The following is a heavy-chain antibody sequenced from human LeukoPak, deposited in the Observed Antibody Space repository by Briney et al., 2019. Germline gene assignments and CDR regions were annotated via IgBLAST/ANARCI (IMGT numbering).Heavy chain of an antibody. V-gene: IGHV3-30-3*01. CDR2: ILYDGSNK. CDR1: GFTFSSYA. CDR3: AREWGGDYCDSSGYVDY. Sequence: LPGRSLRLSCAASGFTFSSYAMHWVRQAPGKGLEWVAVILYDGSNKYYADSVKGRFTISRDNSKNTLYLQMNSLRAEDTAVYYCAREWGGDYCDSSGYVDYWGQGTLVTVSS. J-gene: IGHJ4*02. D-gene: IGHD3-22*01.